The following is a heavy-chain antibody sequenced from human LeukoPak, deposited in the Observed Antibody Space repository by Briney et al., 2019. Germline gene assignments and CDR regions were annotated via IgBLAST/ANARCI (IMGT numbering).Heavy chain of an antibody. Sequence: SETLSLTCTVSGGSISSYYWSWIRQPAGKGLEWIGRIYTSGSTNYNPSLKGRVTMSVDTSKNQFSLKLSSVTAADTAVYYCARGRGYGLYYYYYGMDVWGQGTTVTVSS. J-gene: IGHJ6*02. V-gene: IGHV4-4*07. CDR3: ARGRGYGLYYYYYGMDV. CDR2: IYTSGST. CDR1: GGSISSYY. D-gene: IGHD5-18*01.